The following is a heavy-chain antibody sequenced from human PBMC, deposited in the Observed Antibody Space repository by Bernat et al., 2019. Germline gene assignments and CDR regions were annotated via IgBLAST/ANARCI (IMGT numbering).Heavy chain of an antibody. CDR2: ISGSGGST. CDR3: AKMGGEKQLVRDYFDY. V-gene: IGHV3-23*01. D-gene: IGHD6-13*01. Sequence: EVQLLESGGGLVQPGGSLRLSCAASGFTFSSYAMSWVRQAPGKGLEWVSAISGSGGSTYYADSVKGRFTISRDNSKNTLYLQMNSLRAEDTAVYYCAKMGGEKQLVRDYFDYWGQGTLVTVSS. CDR1: GFTFSSYA. J-gene: IGHJ4*02.